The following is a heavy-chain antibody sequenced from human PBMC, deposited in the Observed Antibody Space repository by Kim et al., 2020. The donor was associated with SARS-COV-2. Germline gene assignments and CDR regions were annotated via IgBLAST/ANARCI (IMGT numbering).Heavy chain of an antibody. Sequence: GGSLRLSCVASGFIFSSYGLHWVRQAPGKGLEWVAVISYNGSETYYADSVKGRFTISRDTSKNTVFLQMNSLTAEDTAVYYCARDQYTRGWYHYGVDVWGPGTTVTVSS. CDR2: ISYNGSET. V-gene: IGHV3-33*05. D-gene: IGHD6-19*01. J-gene: IGHJ6*02. CDR3: ARDQYTRGWYHYGVDV. CDR1: GFIFSSYG.